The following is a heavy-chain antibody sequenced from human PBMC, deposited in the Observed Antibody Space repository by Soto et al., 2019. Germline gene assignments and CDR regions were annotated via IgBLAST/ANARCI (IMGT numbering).Heavy chain of an antibody. V-gene: IGHV3-23*01. Sequence: EVQLLESGGGLVQPGGSLRLSCAASGFTFSSYAMSWVLQAPGKGLEWVSAISGSGGSTYYADSVKGRFTISRDNSKNTLYLQMNSLRAEDTAVYYCAKDLRAVGRGSTLRPFDYWGQGTLVTVSS. CDR2: ISGSGGST. CDR3: AKDLRAVGRGSTLRPFDY. CDR1: GFTFSSYA. J-gene: IGHJ4*02. D-gene: IGHD3-10*01.